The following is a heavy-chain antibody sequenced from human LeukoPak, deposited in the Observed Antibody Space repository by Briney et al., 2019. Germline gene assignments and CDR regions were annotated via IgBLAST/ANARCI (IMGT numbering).Heavy chain of an antibody. Sequence: SETLSLTCTVSGGSIRGYYWGWIRQSPGKRLESIGHIHYSGNTYYNPSLNGRVTMSVDSSKSQLSLKMTSVTAADTAVYYCARFFGSQLRSGYYYYMDVWGKGTTVTVSS. CDR3: ARFFGSQLRSGYYYYMDV. V-gene: IGHV4-59*01. D-gene: IGHD2-15*01. J-gene: IGHJ6*03. CDR2: IHYSGNT. CDR1: GGSIRGYY.